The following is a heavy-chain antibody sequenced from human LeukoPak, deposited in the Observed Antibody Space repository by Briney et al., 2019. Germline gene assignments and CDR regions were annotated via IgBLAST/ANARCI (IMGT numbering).Heavy chain of an antibody. CDR2: IKQDGSEK. V-gene: IGHV3-7*04. D-gene: IGHD3-9*01. J-gene: IGHJ4*02. CDR1: GFTFSSYW. Sequence: GGSLRLSCAASGFTFSSYWMSWVRQAPGKGLEWVANIKQDGSEKYYVDSVKGRFTISRDNAKNSLYLQMNSLRAEDTAVFYRARVAYDILTGYYIAGWGIDYWGQGTLVTVSS. CDR3: ARVAYDILTGYYIAGWGIDY.